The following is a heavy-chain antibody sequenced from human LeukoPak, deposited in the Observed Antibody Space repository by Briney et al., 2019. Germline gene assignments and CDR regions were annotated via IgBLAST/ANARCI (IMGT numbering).Heavy chain of an antibody. D-gene: IGHD4-17*01. V-gene: IGHV3-21*01. CDR2: ISSSSSYM. Sequence: PGGSLRLSCAASGFTFSSYSMNWVRQAPGKGLEWVSSISSSSSYMYYADSVKGRFTISRDNAKNSLYLQMNSLRAEDTAVYYCVRNGDSPPVDYFDYWGQGTLVTVSS. CDR1: GFTFSSYS. J-gene: IGHJ4*02. CDR3: VRNGDSPPVDYFDY.